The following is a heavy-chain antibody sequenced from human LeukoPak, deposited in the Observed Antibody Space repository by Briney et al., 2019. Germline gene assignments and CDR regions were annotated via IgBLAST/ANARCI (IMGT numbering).Heavy chain of an antibody. CDR2: ISSSGSTI. V-gene: IGHV3-48*03. Sequence: GGSLRLSCAASGFTFSSYEMNWVRQAPGKGLEWVSYISSSGSTIYYADSVKGRFTISRDNAKNSLYLQMNSLRAEDTAVYYCARTQYGYSGYDLNFDYWAREPWSPSPQ. CDR3: ARTQYGYSGYDLNFDY. CDR1: GFTFSSYE. J-gene: IGHJ4*02. D-gene: IGHD5-12*01.